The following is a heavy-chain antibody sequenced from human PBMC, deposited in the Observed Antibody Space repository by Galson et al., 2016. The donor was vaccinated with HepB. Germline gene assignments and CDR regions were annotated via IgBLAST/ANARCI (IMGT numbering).Heavy chain of an antibody. J-gene: IGHJ4*02. CDR3: ARGERGYGDTFSYYLDF. Sequence: LRLSCAASGFTFSSYAMHWVRQAPGKGLEWVAVIWFDGSNKHYADSVKGRFSISRDNSKNTLFLQMNSLRAEDTAVYYCARGERGYGDTFSYYLDFWGQGTPVTVSS. CDR2: IWFDGSNK. CDR1: GFTFSSYA. D-gene: IGHD5-18*01. V-gene: IGHV3-33*01.